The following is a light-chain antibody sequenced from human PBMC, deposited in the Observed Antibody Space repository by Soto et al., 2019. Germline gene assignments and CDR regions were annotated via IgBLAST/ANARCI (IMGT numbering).Light chain of an antibody. Sequence: QSVLTQPASVSGSPGQSITISCTGTSSDVGGYNYVSWYQQHPGKAPKLMIYEVSNRPSGVSNRFSGSKSGNTASLTISGLQAEDEADYYCSSYTSSSTSCFGGGTQLTVL. CDR3: SSYTSSSTSC. V-gene: IGLV2-14*01. J-gene: IGLJ2*01. CDR2: EVS. CDR1: SSDVGGYNY.